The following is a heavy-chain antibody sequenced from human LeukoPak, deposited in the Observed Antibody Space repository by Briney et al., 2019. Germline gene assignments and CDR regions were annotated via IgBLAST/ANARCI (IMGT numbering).Heavy chain of an antibody. CDR3: AKRSGHTTGWFFDF. Sequence: GESLRLSCAASGFSFSSYAMSWVRQAPGKGLEWVSSISGSGDNTYYAESVKGRFTISRDNSKNTLFLQMNSLRAEDTAVFYCAKRSGHTTGWFFDFWGQGTLVTVSS. CDR1: GFSFSSYA. D-gene: IGHD6-19*01. CDR2: ISGSGDNT. J-gene: IGHJ4*02. V-gene: IGHV3-23*01.